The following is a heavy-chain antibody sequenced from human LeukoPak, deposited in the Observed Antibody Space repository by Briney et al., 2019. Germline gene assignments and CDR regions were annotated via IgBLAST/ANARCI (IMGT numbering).Heavy chain of an antibody. Sequence: PSETLSLTCTVSGGSISSGDYYWSWIRQPPGKGLEWIGYIYYSGSTYYNPSLKSRVTISVDTSKNQFSLKLSSVTAADTAVYYCARASYDYGDFSPFDYWGQGTLVTVSS. V-gene: IGHV4-30-4*01. CDR1: GGSISSGDYY. D-gene: IGHD4-17*01. CDR2: IYYSGST. CDR3: ARASYDYGDFSPFDY. J-gene: IGHJ4*02.